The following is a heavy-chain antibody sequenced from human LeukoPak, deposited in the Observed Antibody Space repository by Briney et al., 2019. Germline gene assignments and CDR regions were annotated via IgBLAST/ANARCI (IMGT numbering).Heavy chain of an antibody. CDR2: INHSGNT. CDR3: ARTRYAYFGSLDS. CDR1: GFTFRTYG. J-gene: IGHJ4*02. V-gene: IGHV4-34*01. D-gene: IGHD2/OR15-2a*01. Sequence: GSLRLSCAASGFTFRTYGMHWVRQAPGKGLEWIGEINHSGNTNHNPSLKSRVTISVDTSKNQFSLNVSSVTAADTAVYYCARTRYAYFGSLDSWGQGTLVTVSA.